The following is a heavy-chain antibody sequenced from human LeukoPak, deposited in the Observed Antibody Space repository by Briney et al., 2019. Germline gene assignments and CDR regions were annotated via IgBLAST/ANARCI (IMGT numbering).Heavy chain of an antibody. Sequence: PGGSLRPSCAVSGFSVRNYVIHWVRQAPGKGLEWVALIRFDENDIYYADFVRGRFTISRDNSKNTVYLQMNSLQVEDTAVYYCAKESSAFDIWGQGTRVTVSS. CDR2: IRFDENDI. CDR3: AKESSAFDI. CDR1: GFSVRNYV. D-gene: IGHD6-6*01. J-gene: IGHJ3*02. V-gene: IGHV3-30*02.